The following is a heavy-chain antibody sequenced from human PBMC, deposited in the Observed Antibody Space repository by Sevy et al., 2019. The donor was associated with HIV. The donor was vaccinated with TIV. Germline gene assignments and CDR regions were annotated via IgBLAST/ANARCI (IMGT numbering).Heavy chain of an antibody. CDR3: VREAANVRYFDY. Sequence: GGSLRLSCAASGFAFSTYSMNWVRQAPGKGLEWVSSISGSGSYIYYADSVQGRVAISRDNAKSSLYLKMNGLEAEDTAVYYCVREAANVRYFDYWGQGTLVTVSS. V-gene: IGHV3-21*01. J-gene: IGHJ4*02. D-gene: IGHD3-10*02. CDR1: GFAFSTYS. CDR2: ISGSGSYI.